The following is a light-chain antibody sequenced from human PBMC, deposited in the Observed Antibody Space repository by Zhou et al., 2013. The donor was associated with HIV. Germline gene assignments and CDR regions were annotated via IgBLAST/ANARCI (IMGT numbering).Light chain of an antibody. CDR3: QQYDNLPRT. Sequence: DIQMTQSPSSLSASVGDRVTITCRASQSISSYLNWYQQKPGKAPKLLIYAASSLQSGVPSRFSGSGSGTDFTFTISSLQPEDIATYYCQQYDNLPRTFGQGTEGGN. CDR2: AAS. V-gene: IGKV1-33*01. J-gene: IGKJ1*01. CDR1: QSISSY.